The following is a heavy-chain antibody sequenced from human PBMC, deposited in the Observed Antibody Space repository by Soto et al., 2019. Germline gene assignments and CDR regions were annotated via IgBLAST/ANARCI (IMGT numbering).Heavy chain of an antibody. CDR3: AKVPNIVVVPAATGGMDV. J-gene: IGHJ6*02. CDR1: GYTFTDYY. Sequence: GASVKVSCKASGYTFTDYYMHWVRQAPGQGPEWMGGINPNRGGTKYAHKFQGRVTMTRVTSISTAYMELSSLRSDDTALYYCAKVPNIVVVPAATGGMDVWG. D-gene: IGHD2-2*01. CDR2: INPNRGGT. V-gene: IGHV1-2*02.